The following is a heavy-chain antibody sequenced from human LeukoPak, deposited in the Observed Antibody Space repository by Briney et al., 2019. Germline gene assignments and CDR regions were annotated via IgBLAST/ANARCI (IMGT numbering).Heavy chain of an antibody. CDR2: IYPGDSDT. CDR1: GYSFTSYW. D-gene: IGHD1-26*01. J-gene: IGHJ4*02. Sequence: GESLKISCKGSGYSFTSYWIGWVRQMPGKGLEWMGIIYPGDSDTRYSPSFQGQVTISADKSISTAYLQWSSLRAEDTAVYYCASLSSRIEGSPDYWGQGTLVTVSS. V-gene: IGHV5-51*01. CDR3: ASLSSRIEGSPDY.